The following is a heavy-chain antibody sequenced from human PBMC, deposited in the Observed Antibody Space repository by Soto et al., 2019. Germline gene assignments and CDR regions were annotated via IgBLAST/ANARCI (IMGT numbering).Heavy chain of an antibody. CDR2: IKSKTDGGTT. D-gene: IGHD3-9*01. V-gene: IGHV3-15*01. CDR1: GFTFSNAW. J-gene: IGHJ4*02. Sequence: EVQLVESGGGLVKPGGSLRLSCAASGFTFSNAWMSWVRQAPGKGLEWVGRIKSKTDGGTTDYAAPVKGRFTISRXAXKIXLYLQMNSLNTEDTAVYYCTTDFRYDILSGYLFDYWGQGTLVTVSS. CDR3: TTDFRYDILSGYLFDY.